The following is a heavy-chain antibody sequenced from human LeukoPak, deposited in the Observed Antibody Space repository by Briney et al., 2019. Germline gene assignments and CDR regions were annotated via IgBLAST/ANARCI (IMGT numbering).Heavy chain of an antibody. CDR3: ARDPGVIPSI. Sequence: GGSLRLSCAASGFTFTGYSMNWVRQAPGKGLEWVSYISSTSSPIYYADSVKGRFTISRDNAKNSLYLQMNSLRDEDTAVYYCARDPGVIPSIWGQGTLVTVSS. V-gene: IGHV3-48*02. CDR1: GFTFTGYS. D-gene: IGHD3-10*01. J-gene: IGHJ4*02. CDR2: ISSTSSPI.